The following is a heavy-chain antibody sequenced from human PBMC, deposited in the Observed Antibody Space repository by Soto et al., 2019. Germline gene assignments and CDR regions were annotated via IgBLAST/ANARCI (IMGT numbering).Heavy chain of an antibody. CDR3: AKEVPTNPLDS. V-gene: IGHV3-30*18. Sequence: GGSLRLSCAAPGFTFSSYGMHWVRQAPGKGLEWVAIISYNASNKSYADAVRGRFTISRDNSKSTLYLQMNSLRTEDTAVYYCAKEVPTNPLDSWGQGTLVTVSS. D-gene: IGHD2-2*01. J-gene: IGHJ4*02. CDR2: ISYNASNK. CDR1: GFTFSSYG.